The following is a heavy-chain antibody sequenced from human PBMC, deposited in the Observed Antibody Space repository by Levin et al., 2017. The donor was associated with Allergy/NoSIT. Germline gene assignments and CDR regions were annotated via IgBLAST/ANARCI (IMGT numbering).Heavy chain of an antibody. CDR1: GFTFSSYA. D-gene: IGHD3-3*01. V-gene: IGHV3-23*01. CDR3: AKGGEYYDFWSGYYTNDAFDI. Sequence: GVSLRLSCAASGFTFSSYAMSWVRQAPGKGLEWVSAISGSGGSTYYADSVKGRFTISRDNSKNTLYLQMNSLRAEDTAVYYCAKGGEYYDFWSGYYTNDAFDIWGQGTMVTVSS. CDR2: ISGSGGST. J-gene: IGHJ3*02.